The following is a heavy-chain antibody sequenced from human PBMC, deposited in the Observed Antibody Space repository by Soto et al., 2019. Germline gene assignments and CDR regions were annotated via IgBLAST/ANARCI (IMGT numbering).Heavy chain of an antibody. J-gene: IGHJ6*02. CDR1: GGTFSSYA. Sequence: QVQLVQSGAEVKKPGSSVKVSCKASGGTFSSYAISWVRQAPGQGLEWMGGIIPIFGTANYAQKFQGRVTITADESTSTAYMELSSLRSEATAVYYCATELGVVVVAKRDYYYYYGMDVWGQGTTVTVSS. D-gene: IGHD2-15*01. V-gene: IGHV1-69*12. CDR2: IIPIFGTA. CDR3: ATELGVVVVAKRDYYYYYGMDV.